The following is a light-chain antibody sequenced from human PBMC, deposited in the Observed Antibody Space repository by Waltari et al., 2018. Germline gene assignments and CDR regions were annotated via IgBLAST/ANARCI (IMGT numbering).Light chain of an antibody. CDR1: QSVSSSY. CDR3: QQYGSSLYT. CDR2: GAS. V-gene: IGKV3-20*01. Sequence: EIVLTQSPGTLSLSPGERATLSCRASQSVSSSYLAWYQQKPGPAPRLLIYGASSRATGIPDRFSGSGSGTDLTLTISRLEPEDFAVYYCQQYGSSLYTFGQGTKLEIK. J-gene: IGKJ2*01.